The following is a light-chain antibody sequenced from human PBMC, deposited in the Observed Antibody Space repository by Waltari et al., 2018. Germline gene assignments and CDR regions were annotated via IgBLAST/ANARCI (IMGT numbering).Light chain of an antibody. Sequence: DIQMTQSPSSLSASVGDRVTITCRASQSITSYLNWYQQKPGKAPKPLIYAASSLERGVPTRVSGRGSGTDFTLTISSLQPEDYATYYWQQRYSTTVTFGQGTKVEIK. CDR1: QSITSY. CDR3: QQRYSTTVT. CDR2: AAS. J-gene: IGKJ1*01. V-gene: IGKV1-39*01.